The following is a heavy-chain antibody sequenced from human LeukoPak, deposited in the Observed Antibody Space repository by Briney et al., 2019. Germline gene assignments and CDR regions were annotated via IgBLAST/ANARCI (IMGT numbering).Heavy chain of an antibody. D-gene: IGHD3-3*01. CDR3: ARENYDFWSCYHPHYFDY. CDR1: GFTFSSYS. J-gene: IGHJ4*02. Sequence: PGGSLRLSCAASGFTFSSYSMNWVRQAPVKVLEWVLSISSSSSYIYYADSVKGRFTISRDNAKNSLYLQMNSLRAEDTAVYYCARENYDFWSCYHPHYFDYWGQGTLVTVSS. CDR2: ISSSSSYI. V-gene: IGHV3-21*01.